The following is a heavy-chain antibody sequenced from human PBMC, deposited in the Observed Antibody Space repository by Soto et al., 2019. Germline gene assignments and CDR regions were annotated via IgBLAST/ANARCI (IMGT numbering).Heavy chain of an antibody. CDR3: ARESLYYYDSSGYYPYYYGMDV. V-gene: IGHV1-2*04. D-gene: IGHD3-22*01. J-gene: IGHJ6*02. CDR2: INPNSGGT. Sequence: GSSVKVSCKASGYTFTGYYMHWVRQAPGQGLQWMGWINPNSGGTNYAQKFQGWVTMTRDTSISTAYMELSRLRSDDTAVYYCARESLYYYDSSGYYPYYYGMDVWGQGTTVTVSS. CDR1: GYTFTGYY.